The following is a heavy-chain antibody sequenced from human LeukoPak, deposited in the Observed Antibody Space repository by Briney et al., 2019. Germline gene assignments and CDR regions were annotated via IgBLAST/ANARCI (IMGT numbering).Heavy chain of an antibody. J-gene: IGHJ4*02. CDR2: IYSGGST. Sequence: PEGSLRLSCAASGFTVSSNYMSWVRQAPGKGLEWVSVIYSGGSTYYADSVKGRFTISRDNSKNTLYLQMNSLRAEDTAVYYCTRDESFYGSGRYYWGQGTLVTVSS. V-gene: IGHV3-53*01. CDR1: GFTVSSNY. D-gene: IGHD3-10*01. CDR3: TRDESFYGSGRYY.